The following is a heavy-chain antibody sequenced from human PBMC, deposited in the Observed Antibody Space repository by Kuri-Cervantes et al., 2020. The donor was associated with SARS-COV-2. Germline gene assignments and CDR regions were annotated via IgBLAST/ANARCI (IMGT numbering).Heavy chain of an antibody. CDR3: ARDLISDDLVVPAAIGY. D-gene: IGHD2-2*02. V-gene: IGHV4-39*07. CDR2: IYYGVAT. CDR1: GGSISSGSYY. Sequence: SETLSLTCTVSGGSISSGSYYWSWIRQPPGKGLEWIGSIYYGVATQYNPSLKSRVTISLDTSKNQFSLKLTSVTAADTAVYYCARDLISDDLVVPAAIGYWGQGTLVTVSS. J-gene: IGHJ4*02.